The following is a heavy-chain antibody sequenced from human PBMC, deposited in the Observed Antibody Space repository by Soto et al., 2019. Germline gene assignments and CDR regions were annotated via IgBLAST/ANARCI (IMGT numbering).Heavy chain of an antibody. CDR3: ARQVATISRSYYYYYYGMDV. CDR1: GFSLSTSGMC. D-gene: IGHD5-12*01. CDR2: IDWDDDK. J-gene: IGHJ6*02. V-gene: IGHV2-70*01. Sequence: SRPTLVNPTQTLTLTFTFSGFSLSTSGMCVSWIRQPPGKALEWLALIDWDDDKYYSTSLKTRLTISKDTSKNQVVLTMTNMDPVDTATYYCARQVATISRSYYYYYYGMDVWGQGTTVTVSS.